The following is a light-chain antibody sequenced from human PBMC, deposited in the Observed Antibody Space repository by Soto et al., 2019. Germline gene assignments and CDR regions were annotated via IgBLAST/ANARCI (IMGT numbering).Light chain of an antibody. CDR3: QQRSNWPPWT. CDR1: QSVSSKF. V-gene: IGKV3-11*01. Sequence: EIVLTHSPAALPLSPGERATLSCGASQSVSSKFLAWYQQKPGQAPRLLIYDASNRATGIPARFSGSGSGTDFTLTISSLEPEDFAVYYCQQRSNWPPWTFGQGTKVDI. J-gene: IGKJ1*01. CDR2: DAS.